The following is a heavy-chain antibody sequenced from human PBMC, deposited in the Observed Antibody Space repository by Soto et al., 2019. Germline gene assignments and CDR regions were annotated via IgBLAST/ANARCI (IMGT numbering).Heavy chain of an antibody. Sequence: SETLSLTCTVSGGSISSGDYYWSWIRQPPGKGLEWIGYIYYSGSTYYNPSLKSRVTISVDTSKNQFSLKLSSVTAADTAVYYCARDLAGGSSSSADAFDIWGQGTMVTVSS. D-gene: IGHD6-6*01. V-gene: IGHV4-30-4*01. CDR3: ARDLAGGSSSSADAFDI. J-gene: IGHJ3*02. CDR2: IYYSGST. CDR1: GGSISSGDYY.